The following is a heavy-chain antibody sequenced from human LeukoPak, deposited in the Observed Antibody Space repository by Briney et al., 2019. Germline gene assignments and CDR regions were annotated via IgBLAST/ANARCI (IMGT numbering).Heavy chain of an antibody. V-gene: IGHV4-59*01. CDR2: VFYSGST. D-gene: IGHD5-24*01. CDR3: ARGSGFNHGLFDY. CDR1: GGSISSYY. Sequence: SETLSLTCTVSGGSISSYYWNWIRQPPGKGLEWIAYVFYSGSTNYNPSLKSRGTISVDTSKNQFSLNLTSVTAADTAVYYCARGSGFNHGLFDYWGQGTLVTVSS. J-gene: IGHJ4*02.